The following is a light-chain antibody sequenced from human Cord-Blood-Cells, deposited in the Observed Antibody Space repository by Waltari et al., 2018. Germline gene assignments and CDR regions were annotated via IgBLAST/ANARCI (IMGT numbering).Light chain of an antibody. CDR1: SSDVGRSHF. Sequence: QSALTQPASVSGSPGQSLTIPSTGPSSDVGRSHFLPWYQQRPGKAHKLMIYEDSKRPSGVSNRFSGSKSGNTTSLTSAGLQAEDEADDYCCSYAGSSTFYVFGTGTKVTVL. J-gene: IGLJ1*01. V-gene: IGLV2-23*01. CDR3: CSYAGSSTFYV. CDR2: EDS.